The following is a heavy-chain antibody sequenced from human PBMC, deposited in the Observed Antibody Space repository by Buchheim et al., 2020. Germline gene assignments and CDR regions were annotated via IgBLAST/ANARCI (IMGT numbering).Heavy chain of an antibody. CDR1: GFTFSSYA. CDR3: ARDQGH. Sequence: QVQLLESGGGVVQPGGSLRLSCAASGFTFSSYAMHWVRQAPGKGLEWVAVISYDGSDKYYADSVKGRFTISRDNSKNTLYLQINSRRDEDSAVYYCARDQGHWGQGTL. CDR2: ISYDGSDK. J-gene: IGHJ4*02. V-gene: IGHV3-30*01.